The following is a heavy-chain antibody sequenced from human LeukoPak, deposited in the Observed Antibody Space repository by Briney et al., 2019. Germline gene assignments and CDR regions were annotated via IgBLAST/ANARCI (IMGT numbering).Heavy chain of an antibody. V-gene: IGHV1-18*01. Sequence: ASVKVSCKASGYTFTSYGISWVRQAPGQGLEWMGWISAYNGNTNYAQKFPDRVTMNTDTSTSTAYMELRSLRSDDTAVYYCARDLDNWNDGGYAFDIWGQGTMVTVSS. CDR3: ARDLDNWNDGGYAFDI. J-gene: IGHJ3*02. CDR1: GYTFTSYG. CDR2: ISAYNGNT. D-gene: IGHD1-1*01.